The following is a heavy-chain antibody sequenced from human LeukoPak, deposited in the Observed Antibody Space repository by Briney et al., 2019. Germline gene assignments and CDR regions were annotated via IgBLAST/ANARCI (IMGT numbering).Heavy chain of an antibody. CDR3: AKLYGLVIIPVTYMDV. CDR1: GFTFSSYV. V-gene: IGHV3-23*01. J-gene: IGHJ6*03. Sequence: GWSVRLSCAASGFTFSSYVMSWFGQAAPRGREWVSAISGSVGSTYYADCVKGGLTISRDNSKNTLYLQMNNLRAEDTAVYYCAKLYGLVIIPVTYMDVWGKGATVTVSS. D-gene: IGHD3-3*01. CDR2: ISGSVGST.